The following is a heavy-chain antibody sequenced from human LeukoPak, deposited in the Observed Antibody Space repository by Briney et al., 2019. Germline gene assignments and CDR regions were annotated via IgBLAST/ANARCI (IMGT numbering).Heavy chain of an antibody. CDR3: ARHHYSSSWYFAFDV. J-gene: IGHJ3*01. V-gene: IGHV3-66*04. CDR2: IYSGGST. CDR1: RFTVSSNY. Sequence: PGGSLRLSCAASRFTVSSNYMSWVRLAPGKGLEWVSVIYSGGSTNYADSVKGRFTISRDNSKNTLYLQMNSLRAEDTAVYYCARHHYSSSWYFAFDVWGQGTMVTVSS. D-gene: IGHD6-13*01.